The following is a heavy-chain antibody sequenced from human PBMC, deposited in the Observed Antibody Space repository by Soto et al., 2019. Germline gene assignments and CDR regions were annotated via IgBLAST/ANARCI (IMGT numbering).Heavy chain of an antibody. CDR2: IIPIFGTA. V-gene: IGHV1-69*13. D-gene: IGHD2-2*01. J-gene: IGHJ6*02. CDR1: GGTFSSYA. Sequence: GASVKVSCKASGGTFSSYAISWVRQAPGQGLEWMGGIIPIFGTANYAQKFQGRVTITADESTSTAYMELSSLRSEDTAVYYCARALIVLVPAAGYYYYGMDVWGQGTTVTVSS. CDR3: ARALIVLVPAAGYYYYGMDV.